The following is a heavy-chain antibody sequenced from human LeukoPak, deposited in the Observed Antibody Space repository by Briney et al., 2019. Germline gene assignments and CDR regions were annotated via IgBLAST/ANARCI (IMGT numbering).Heavy chain of an antibody. CDR1: GYTFTGYY. CDR3: ARDRQCSGGSCHYYYYYGMDV. CDR2: INPNSGGT. V-gene: IGHV1-2*02. Sequence: GASVKVSCKASGYTFTGYYMHWVRQAPGQGLEWMGWINPNSGGTNYAQKFQGRVTMTRDTSISTAYMELSRLRSDDTAVYYCARDRQCSGGSCHYYYYYGMDVWGQGTTVTVSS. D-gene: IGHD2-15*01. J-gene: IGHJ6*02.